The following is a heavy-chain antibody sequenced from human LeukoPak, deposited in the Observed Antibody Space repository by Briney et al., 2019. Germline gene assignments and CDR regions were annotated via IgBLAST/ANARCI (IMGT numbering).Heavy chain of an antibody. V-gene: IGHV4-61*02. CDR2: IYTSGST. D-gene: IGHD6-19*01. J-gene: IGHJ6*03. CDR3: AREHEDLRIYSSGWYWGGALYYYYMDV. CDR1: GGSISSGSYY. Sequence: PSETLSLTCTVSGGSISSGSYYWSWIRQPAGKGLEWIGRIYTSGSTNYNPSLKSRVTISVDTSKNQFSLKLSSVTAADTAVYYCAREHEDLRIYSSGWYWGGALYYYYMDVWGKGTTVTISS.